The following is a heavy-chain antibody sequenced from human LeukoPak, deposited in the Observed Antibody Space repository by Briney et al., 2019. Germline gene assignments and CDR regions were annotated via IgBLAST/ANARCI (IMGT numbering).Heavy chain of an antibody. CDR2: ISSSTSYI. Sequence: GGSLRLSCVASGFTFSSYSMNWVRQAPGRGLEWVSSISSSTSYIYYANSVKGRFTISRDNAKNSLYLQMNSLRAEDTALYYCATSSPSDYWGQGTLVTVSS. V-gene: IGHV3-21*01. J-gene: IGHJ4*02. CDR3: ATSSPSDY. CDR1: GFTFSSYS.